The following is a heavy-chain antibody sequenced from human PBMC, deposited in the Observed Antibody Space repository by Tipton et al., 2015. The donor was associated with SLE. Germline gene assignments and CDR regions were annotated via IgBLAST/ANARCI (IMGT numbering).Heavy chain of an antibody. Sequence: TFSSSAITWVRQAPGQGLEWMGGIIPMFGATTYAQKLQGRVTLTADESTSTAFMELSSLRSEDTAVYYCASAVASGGSHIYYFDSWGQGTLVTVSS. CDR1: TFSSSA. CDR2: IIPMFGAT. D-gene: IGHD3-16*01. CDR3: ASAVASGGSHIYYFDS. J-gene: IGHJ4*02. V-gene: IGHV1-69*01.